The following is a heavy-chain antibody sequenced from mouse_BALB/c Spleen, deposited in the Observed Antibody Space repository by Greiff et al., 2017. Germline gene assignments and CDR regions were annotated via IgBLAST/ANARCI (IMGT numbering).Heavy chain of an antibody. J-gene: IGHJ4*01. CDR2: IWSGGST. CDR3: ARNYNYYGRGGLYAMDY. V-gene: IGHV2-2*02. D-gene: IGHD1-1*01. CDR1: GFSLTSYG. Sequence: VQLQQSGPGLVQPSQSLSITCTVSGFSLTSYGVHWVRQSPGKGLEWLGVIWSGGSTDYNAAFISRLSISKDNSKSQVFFKMNSLQANDTAIYYCARNYNYYGRGGLYAMDYWGQGTSVTVSS.